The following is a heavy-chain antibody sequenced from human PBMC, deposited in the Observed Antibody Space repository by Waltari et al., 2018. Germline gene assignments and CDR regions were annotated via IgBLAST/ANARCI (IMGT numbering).Heavy chain of an antibody. CDR2: IIPILGIA. J-gene: IGHJ4*02. Sequence: QVQLVQSGAEVKKPGSSVKVSCKASGGTFSSYAIRWVRQAPGQGLEWMGGIIPILGIANYAQKFQGRVTITADKSTSTAYMELSSLRSEDTAVYYCARSLTRSRIAAVFYWGQGTLVTVSS. CDR1: GGTFSSYA. V-gene: IGHV1-69*10. CDR3: ARSLTRSRIAAVFY. D-gene: IGHD6-13*01.